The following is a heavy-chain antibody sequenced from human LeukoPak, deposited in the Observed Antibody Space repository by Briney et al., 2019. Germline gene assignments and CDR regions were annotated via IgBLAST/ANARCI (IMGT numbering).Heavy chain of an antibody. J-gene: IGHJ4*02. CDR1: GFSVSSCA. V-gene: IGHV3-23*01. Sequence: PGGSLRLSCAPSGFSVSSCAMSWVRQAPGKGLEWVSTISNSGYNTWYADSVKGRFTISRDNSQNTLYLQMSSLRAEDTALYYCARHDGSSFIYYVDHWGQGALVTVSS. D-gene: IGHD1-26*01. CDR2: ISNSGYNT. CDR3: ARHDGSSFIYYVDH.